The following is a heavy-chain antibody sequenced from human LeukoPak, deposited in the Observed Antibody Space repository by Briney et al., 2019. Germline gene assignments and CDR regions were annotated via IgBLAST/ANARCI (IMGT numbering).Heavy chain of an antibody. CDR3: ARDIVGATISLDY. CDR1: GFTFSSYA. D-gene: IGHD1-26*01. J-gene: IGHJ4*02. CDR2: INPNSGGT. Sequence: GGSLRLSCAASGFTFSSYAMHWVRQAPGQGLEWMGWINPNSGGTNYAQKFQGRVTMTRDTSISTAYMELSRLRSDDTAVYYCARDIVGATISLDYWGQGTLVTVSS. V-gene: IGHV1-2*02.